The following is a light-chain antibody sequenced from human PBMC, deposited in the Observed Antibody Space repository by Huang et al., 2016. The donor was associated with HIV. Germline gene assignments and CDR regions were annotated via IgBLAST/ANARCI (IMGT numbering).Light chain of an antibody. J-gene: IGKJ2*01. CDR3: QQYYSTPNT. CDR2: WAS. Sequence: DIVMTQSPDSLAVSLGERATINCKSSQSVLYSPNNKNYLAWYQQKPGQPPKLLIYWASTRESGVPDRVSGSGSGTDFTLTISSLQAEDVAVYYCQQYYSTPNTFGQGTKLEIK. V-gene: IGKV4-1*01. CDR1: QSVLYSPNNKNY.